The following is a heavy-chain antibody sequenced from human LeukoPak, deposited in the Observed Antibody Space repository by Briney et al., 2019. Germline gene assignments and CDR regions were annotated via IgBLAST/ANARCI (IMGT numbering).Heavy chain of an antibody. V-gene: IGHV4-34*01. Sequence: SETLSLTCAVYGGSFSGYYWSWIRQPPGKGLEWIGEINHSGSTNYNPSLKSRVTISVDTSKNQFSLKLSSVTAADTAVYYCARGVKRCYYYYMDVWGKGTTVTVSS. D-gene: IGHD4-17*01. CDR2: INHSGST. CDR3: ARGVKRCYYYYMDV. CDR1: GGSFSGYY. J-gene: IGHJ6*03.